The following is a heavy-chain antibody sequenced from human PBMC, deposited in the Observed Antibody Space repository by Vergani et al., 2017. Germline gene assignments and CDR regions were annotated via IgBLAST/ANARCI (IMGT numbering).Heavy chain of an antibody. J-gene: IGHJ3*02. CDR2: IYYSGST. CDR3: ARQKWFGEEPHAFDI. Sequence: QLQLQESGPGLVKPSETLSLTCTVSGGSISSSSYYWGWIRQPPGKGLEWIGSIYYSGSTNYNPSLKSRVTISVDTSKNQFSLKLSSVTAADTAVYYCARQKWFGEEPHAFDIWGQGTMVTVSS. CDR1: GGSISSSSYY. V-gene: IGHV4-39*01. D-gene: IGHD3-10*01.